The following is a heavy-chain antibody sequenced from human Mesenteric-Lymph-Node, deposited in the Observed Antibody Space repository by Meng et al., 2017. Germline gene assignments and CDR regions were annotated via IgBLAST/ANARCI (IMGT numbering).Heavy chain of an antibody. Sequence: SVKVSCKASGYTFTGYYMHWVRQAPGQGLEWMGRIIPILGIANYAQKFQGRVTITADKSTSTAYMELSSLRSEDTAVYYCALEAVDTAMVGVLGYWGQGTLVTVSS. CDR2: IIPILGIA. J-gene: IGHJ4*02. V-gene: IGHV1-69*02. CDR1: GYTFTGYY. D-gene: IGHD5-18*01. CDR3: ALEAVDTAMVGVLGY.